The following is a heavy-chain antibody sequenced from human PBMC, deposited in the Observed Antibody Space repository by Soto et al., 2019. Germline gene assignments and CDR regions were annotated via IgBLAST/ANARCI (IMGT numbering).Heavy chain of an antibody. Sequence: GGSLRLACAASGFTFGGSAMHWVRQASGKGLEWVGHIRSKTNSYATAYAESVKGRFTISRDDSMNTAYLQMNSLKTEDTAVYFCTRQTDAVQWLVVPTDYNFDYWGQGTLVTVSS. CDR3: TRQTDAVQWLVVPTDYNFDY. V-gene: IGHV3-73*01. D-gene: IGHD6-19*01. J-gene: IGHJ4*02. CDR1: GFTFGGSA. CDR2: IRSKTNSYAT.